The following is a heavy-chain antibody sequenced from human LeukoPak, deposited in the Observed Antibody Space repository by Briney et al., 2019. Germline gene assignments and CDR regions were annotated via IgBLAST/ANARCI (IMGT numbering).Heavy chain of an antibody. CDR1: GGSISSYY. Sequence: PSETLSLTCTVSGGSISSYYWSWIRQPPGKGLEWIGYIYYSGSTNYNPSLKSRVTISVDTSKNQFSLKLSSVTAADTAVYYCARVKVEYSSGWYERNDAFDIWGQGTMVTVSS. V-gene: IGHV4-59*01. CDR3: ARVKVEYSSGWYERNDAFDI. J-gene: IGHJ3*02. CDR2: IYYSGST. D-gene: IGHD6-19*01.